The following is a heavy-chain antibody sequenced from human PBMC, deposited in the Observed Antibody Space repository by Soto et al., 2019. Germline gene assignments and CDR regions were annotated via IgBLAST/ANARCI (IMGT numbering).Heavy chain of an antibody. CDR1: GFNFNTYS. J-gene: IGHJ6*02. Sequence: EVRLVESGGGLVKPGGSLRVSCAASGFNFNTYSMNWVRQAPGKGLEWVSFISTSGGYKYYADSVRGRFTISRDNAKKSVYPEMNSLTADDTAVYYCAGERSALPGARDAMDVWGQGTTVTVSS. D-gene: IGHD1-26*01. CDR2: ISTSGGYK. CDR3: AGERSALPGARDAMDV. V-gene: IGHV3-21*02.